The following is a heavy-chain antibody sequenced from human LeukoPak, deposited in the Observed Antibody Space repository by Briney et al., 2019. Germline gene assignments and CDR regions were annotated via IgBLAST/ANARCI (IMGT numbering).Heavy chain of an antibody. J-gene: IGHJ4*02. CDR2: ISSSSSYI. D-gene: IGHD2-21*02. V-gene: IGHV3-21*01. Sequence: GGSLRLSCAASGFTFSSYSMNWVRQAPGKGLEWVSSISSSSSYIYYADSVKGRLTISRDNAKNSLYLQMNSLRAEDTAVYYCARDRSSGEVVVTAISYWGQGTLVTVSS. CDR1: GFTFSSYS. CDR3: ARDRSSGEVVVTAISY.